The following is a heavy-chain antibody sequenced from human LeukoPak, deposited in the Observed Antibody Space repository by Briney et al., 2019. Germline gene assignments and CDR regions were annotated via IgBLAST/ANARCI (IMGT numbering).Heavy chain of an antibody. J-gene: IGHJ4*02. CDR2: IYHSGST. V-gene: IGHV4-30-2*01. CDR3: ARLGTIFGVVTDFDY. CDR1: GGSISSGGYS. D-gene: IGHD3-3*01. Sequence: SQTLSLTCAVSGGSISSGGYSWSWIRQPPGKGLEWIGYIYHSGSTYYNPSLKSRVTISVDTSKNQFSLKLSSVTAADTAVYHCARLGTIFGVVTDFDYWGQGTLVTVSS.